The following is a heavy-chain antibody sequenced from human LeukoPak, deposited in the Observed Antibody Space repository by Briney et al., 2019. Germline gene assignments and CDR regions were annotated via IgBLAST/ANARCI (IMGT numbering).Heavy chain of an antibody. V-gene: IGHV4-59*01. CDR2: IFYTGST. CDR3: TRTYSSSSIDY. Sequence: PSETLSLTCTVSGGSISTYYWSWIRQPPGEGLEWLGYIFYTGSTNYNPSLKSRVTMSIDTSKNQFSLKLSSVTAADTAVYYCTRTYSSSSIDYWGQGALVTVSS. D-gene: IGHD6-6*01. CDR1: GGSISTYY. J-gene: IGHJ4*02.